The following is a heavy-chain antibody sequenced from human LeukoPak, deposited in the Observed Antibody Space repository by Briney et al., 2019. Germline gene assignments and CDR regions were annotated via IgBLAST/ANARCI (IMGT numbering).Heavy chain of an antibody. Sequence: PSETLSLTCTVSGGSISSYYWSWIRQPAGKGLEWIGRIYTSGSTNYNPSLKSRVTMSVDTSKNQFSLKLSSVTAADTAVYYCARDLGGYNYGSRGRNWFDPWGQGTLVTVSS. D-gene: IGHD5-18*01. V-gene: IGHV4-4*07. CDR2: IYTSGST. CDR3: ARDLGGYNYGSRGRNWFDP. J-gene: IGHJ5*02. CDR1: GGSISSYY.